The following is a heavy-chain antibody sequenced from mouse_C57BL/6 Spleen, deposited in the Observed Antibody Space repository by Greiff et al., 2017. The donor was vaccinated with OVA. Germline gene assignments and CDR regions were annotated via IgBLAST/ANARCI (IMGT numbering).Heavy chain of an antibody. Sequence: EVQLQQSGPELVKPGASVKIPCKASGYTFTDYNMDWVKQSHGKSLEWIGDINPNNGGTIYNQKFKGKATLTVDKSSSTAYMELRSLTSEDTAVYYCARRGTYYSNSGYFDYWGQGTTLTVSS. J-gene: IGHJ2*01. D-gene: IGHD2-5*01. CDR3: ARRGTYYSNSGYFDY. CDR1: GYTFTDYN. CDR2: INPNNGGT. V-gene: IGHV1-18*01.